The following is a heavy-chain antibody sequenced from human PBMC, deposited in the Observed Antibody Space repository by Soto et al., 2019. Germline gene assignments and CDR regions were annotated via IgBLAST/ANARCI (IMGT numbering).Heavy chain of an antibody. V-gene: IGHV3-7*04. D-gene: IGHD1-26*01. CDR2: INQDGSEK. Sequence: EVHLVESGGGLVQTGGSLRLSCAIFESTVSRDWMNWVRQAPGKGLEWVAHINQDGSEKYYVDSVKGRFTISRDNAKKSLYLQMNSVGPADAAWYYCSGGVGDAFWGQGTLVTVSS. CDR3: SGGVGDAF. J-gene: IGHJ4*02. CDR1: ESTVSRDW.